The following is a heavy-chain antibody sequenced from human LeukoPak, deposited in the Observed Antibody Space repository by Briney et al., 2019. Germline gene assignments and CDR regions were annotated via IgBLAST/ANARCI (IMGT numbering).Heavy chain of an antibody. CDR3: ARALYCGGDCYSGEFYYYYYYMDV. D-gene: IGHD2-21*02. CDR2: IIPIFGTA. CDR1: GGTFSSYA. V-gene: IGHV1-69*05. J-gene: IGHJ6*03. Sequence: SVKVSCKASGGTFSSYAISRVRQAPGQGLEWMGGIIPIFGTANYAQKFQGRVTITTDESTSTAYMELSSLRSEDTAVYYCARALYCGGDCYSGEFYYYYYYMDVWGKGTTVTVSS.